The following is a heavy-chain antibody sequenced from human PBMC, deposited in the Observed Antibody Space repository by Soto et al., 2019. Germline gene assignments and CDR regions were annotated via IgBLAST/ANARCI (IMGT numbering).Heavy chain of an antibody. Sequence: PSETLSLTCTVSGGSISSGDYYWSWIRQPPGKGLEWIGYIYYSGSTYYNPSLESRVTISVDTSKNQFSLKLSSVTAADTAVYYCARRRTYYFYSSGYSAFEIWGQGTMVTISS. CDR3: ARRRTYYFYSSGYSAFEI. CDR2: IYYSGST. V-gene: IGHV4-30-4*01. J-gene: IGHJ3*02. D-gene: IGHD3-22*01. CDR1: GGSISSGDYY.